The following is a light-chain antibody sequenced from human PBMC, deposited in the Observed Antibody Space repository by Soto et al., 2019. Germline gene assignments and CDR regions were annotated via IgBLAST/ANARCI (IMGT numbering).Light chain of an antibody. CDR2: DAS. Sequence: DIVMTQSPLSLPVTPGKPASISCRSIQCLLNSNGYNYLDWYQQKQGKPPKLXIDDASNLATGVPSRFSGRGYGTDFNFTISSLQTEDVATYYCQQYDDLPITFGQGTRLEIK. J-gene: IGKJ5*01. CDR1: QCLLNSNGYNY. V-gene: IGKV2-28*01. CDR3: QQYDDLPIT.